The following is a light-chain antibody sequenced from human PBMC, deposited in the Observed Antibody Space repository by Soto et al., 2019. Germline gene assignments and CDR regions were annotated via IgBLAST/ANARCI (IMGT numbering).Light chain of an antibody. CDR1: QSVGRNY. CDR2: NAF. V-gene: IGKV3-20*01. Sequence: EIALTQTPASLSLSRGESATLSCRASQSVGRNYLGWFQHKPGQAPMLLIYNAFTRATGVSDRFSGSGSGTDFTLTVSRLEPEDFAVYYCHQYAYAPLTFGGGTIVDIK. J-gene: IGKJ4*01. CDR3: HQYAYAPLT.